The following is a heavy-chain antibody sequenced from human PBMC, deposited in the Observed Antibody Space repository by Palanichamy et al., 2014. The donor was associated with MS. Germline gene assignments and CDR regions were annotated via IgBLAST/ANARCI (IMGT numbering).Heavy chain of an antibody. V-gene: IGHV3-30-3*01. CDR2: ISYDGSNK. CDR1: GFTFSSYA. Sequence: QVQLVEVWGRAVVQPGRSLRLSCAASGFTFSSYAMHWVRQAPGKGLEWVAVISYDGSNKYYADSVKGRFTISRDNSKNTLYLQMNSLRAEDTAVYYCARARQDGSGWYRYFDYWGQGTLVTVSS. J-gene: IGHJ4*02. D-gene: IGHD6-19*01. CDR3: ARARQDGSGWYRYFDY.